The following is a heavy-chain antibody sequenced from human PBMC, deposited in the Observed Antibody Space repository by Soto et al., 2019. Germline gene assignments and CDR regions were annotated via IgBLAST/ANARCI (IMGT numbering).Heavy chain of an antibody. Sequence: ASVKVSCKASGYTFTSYGISWVRQAPGQGLEWMGWISAYNGNTGYAQKLQGRVTMTTDTSTSTAYMELRSLRSDDTAVYYCARVRLGSSSWSNYYYYGMDVWGQGTTVTVSS. CDR1: GYTFTSYG. CDR2: ISAYNGNT. D-gene: IGHD6-13*01. CDR3: ARVRLGSSSWSNYYYYGMDV. V-gene: IGHV1-18*04. J-gene: IGHJ6*02.